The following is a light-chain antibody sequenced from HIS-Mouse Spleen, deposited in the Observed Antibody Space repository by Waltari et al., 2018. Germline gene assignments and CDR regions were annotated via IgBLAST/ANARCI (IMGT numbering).Light chain of an antibody. Sequence: SYELTQPPSVSVSPGQTASITCSGDKLGDKYACWYQQKPGQSPVLVIYQESKRPSGIAGRFSGSNSGNTATLTISGTQAMDEADYYCQAWDSSTVVFGGGTKLTVL. CDR2: QES. V-gene: IGLV3-1*01. CDR1: KLGDKY. J-gene: IGLJ2*01. CDR3: QAWDSSTVV.